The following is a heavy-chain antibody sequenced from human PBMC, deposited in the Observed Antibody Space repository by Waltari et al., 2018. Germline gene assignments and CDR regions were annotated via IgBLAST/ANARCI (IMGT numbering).Heavy chain of an antibody. J-gene: IGHJ4*02. V-gene: IGHV4-39*07. CDR1: GGSISSSSYY. CDR3: ARDRDILTGYSAFDY. Sequence: QLQLQESGPGLVKPSETLSLTCTVSGGSISSSSYYWGWIRQPPGKGLEWIGSIYYSGSTYYNPSLKSRVTISVDTSKNQFSLKLSSVTAADTAVYYCARDRDILTGYSAFDYWGQGTLVTVSS. CDR2: IYYSGST. D-gene: IGHD3-9*01.